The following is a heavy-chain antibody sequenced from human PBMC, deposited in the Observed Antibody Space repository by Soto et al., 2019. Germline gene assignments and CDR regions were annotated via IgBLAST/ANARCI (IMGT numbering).Heavy chain of an antibody. V-gene: IGHV3-7*01. CDR3: AREFGQLDTVAFDI. D-gene: IGHD6-13*01. CDR2: IKQDGSEK. Sequence: PGGSLRLSCAASGFTFSSYWMSWVRQAPGKGLEWVANIKQDGSEKYYVDSVKGRFTISRDNAKNSLYLQMNSLRAEDTAVYYCAREFGQLDTVAFDIWGQGTMVTVSS. J-gene: IGHJ3*02. CDR1: GFTFSSYW.